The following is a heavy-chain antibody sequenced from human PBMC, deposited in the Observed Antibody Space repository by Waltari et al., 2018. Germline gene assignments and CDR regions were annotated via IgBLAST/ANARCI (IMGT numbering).Heavy chain of an antibody. D-gene: IGHD3-16*02. CDR3: ARAGFYRFDY. CDR1: GFTFSDYW. Sequence: EVQLVESGGVLVQPGGSLRLSCTGSGFTFSDYWTHWVRQAPGKGPVWVSRINPDGSDTTYADSVKGRFTISRDNAKDTLYLQMNSLRVEDTAVYYCARAGFYRFDYWGHGTLATVSS. CDR2: INPDGSDT. V-gene: IGHV3-74*01. J-gene: IGHJ4*01.